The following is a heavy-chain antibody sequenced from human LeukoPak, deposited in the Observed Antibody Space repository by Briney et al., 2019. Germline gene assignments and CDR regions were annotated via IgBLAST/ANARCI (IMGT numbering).Heavy chain of an antibody. D-gene: IGHD3-22*01. V-gene: IGHV2-5*01. CDR3: AHPVPYDRSGYVSLNAFDI. Sequence: ESGPTLVKPTQTLTLTCTFSGFSLSTSGVGVGWIRQPPGKALEWLALIYWNDDKRYSPSLKSRLTTTKDTSKNQVVLTMTNMDPVDTATYYCAHPVPYDRSGYVSLNAFDIWGQGTMVTVSS. CDR1: GFSLSTSGVG. J-gene: IGHJ3*02. CDR2: IYWNDDK.